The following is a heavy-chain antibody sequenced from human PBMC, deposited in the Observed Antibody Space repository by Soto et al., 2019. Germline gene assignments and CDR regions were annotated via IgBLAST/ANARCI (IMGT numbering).Heavy chain of an antibody. D-gene: IGHD3-3*01. CDR1: GFSLTTSGVG. CDR2: IYWDDDK. J-gene: IGHJ4*02. CDR3: AHRVLRTFFGLVTTTAIFFDF. Sequence: QITLNESGPTVVSPTETLTLTCRFSGFSLTTSGVGVGWIRQSPGKAPKWLALIYWDDDKRYSASLKSRLTITKDTSKNQVVLTVSDLDPTDTATYSCAHRVLRTFFGLVTTTAIFFDFWGPGTPVAVSS. V-gene: IGHV2-5*02.